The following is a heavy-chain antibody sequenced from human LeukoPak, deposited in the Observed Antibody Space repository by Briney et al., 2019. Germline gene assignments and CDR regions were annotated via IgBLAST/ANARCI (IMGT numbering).Heavy chain of an antibody. Sequence: GGSLRLSCAASGFTFSSYAMHWVRQAPGEGLEYVSAISSNGGTTYYAHSLKGRFTISRDNSKNTLYLQMGSLRAEAMAVYYCARSPTSGYSYVYFDYWGQGTLVTVSS. CDR1: GFTFSSYA. CDR3: ARSPTSGYSYVYFDY. J-gene: IGHJ4*02. V-gene: IGHV3-64*01. D-gene: IGHD5-18*01. CDR2: ISSNGGTT.